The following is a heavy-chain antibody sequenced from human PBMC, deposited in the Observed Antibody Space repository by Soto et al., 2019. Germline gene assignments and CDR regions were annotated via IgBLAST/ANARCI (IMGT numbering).Heavy chain of an antibody. CDR2: IYHSGYT. CDR1: GGSISSGGYA. J-gene: IGHJ5*02. V-gene: IGHV4-30-2*01. D-gene: IGHD1-1*01. Sequence: SETLSLTCTVSGGSISSGGYAWNWIRQAPGKGLEWIGYIYHSGYTLYNPSLKGRVTISVDKSKNHFSLNLTSVTAADTAVYYCARDQLEGNWFDPWGQGALVTVSS. CDR3: ARDQLEGNWFDP.